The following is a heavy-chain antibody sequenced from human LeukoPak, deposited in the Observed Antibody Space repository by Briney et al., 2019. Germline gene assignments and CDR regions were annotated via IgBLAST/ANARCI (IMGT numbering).Heavy chain of an antibody. J-gene: IGHJ4*02. D-gene: IGHD3-16*02. CDR2: ISGSGGST. CDR3: AKGLMGLRLGELSLNYFDY. CDR1: GFTFSDYA. V-gene: IGHV3-23*01. Sequence: GGSLRLSCAASGFTFSDYAMSWVRQAPGKGLEWVSAISGSGGSTYYADSVKGRFTISRDNSKNTLYLQMNSLRAEDTAVYYCAKGLMGLRLGELSLNYFDYWGQGTLVTVSS.